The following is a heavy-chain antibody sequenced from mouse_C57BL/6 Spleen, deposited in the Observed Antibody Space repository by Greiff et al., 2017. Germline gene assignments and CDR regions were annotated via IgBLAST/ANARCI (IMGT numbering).Heavy chain of an antibody. CDR3: ARHNGNYFDY. D-gene: IGHD1-1*01. CDR2: IRRDGST. Sequence: VQLQQSGPGLVAPSQCLSITCTVSGFSLTSYGVHWVRQPPGQGLEWLGVIRRDGSTTYNSSLKSGLRISKDTSKRQVFLKMNSLQTDDTAMYYCARHNGNYFDYWGQGTTLTVSS. J-gene: IGHJ2*01. CDR1: GFSLTSYG. V-gene: IGHV2-6-1*01.